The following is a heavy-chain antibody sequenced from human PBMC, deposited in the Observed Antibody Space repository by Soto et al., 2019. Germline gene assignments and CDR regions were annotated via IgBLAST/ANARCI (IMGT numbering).Heavy chain of an antibody. J-gene: IGHJ4*02. Sequence: LRLSCAATGFTFSSDAVNWVRQTPGKGLEWVSGISGSGDITYYADSVEGRFTISRDNSKNTLFLQLNSLRAEDTAIYYCAKSPRRGYEPPWDYWGQGTQLTVSS. CDR2: ISGSGDIT. CDR1: GFTFSSDA. CDR3: AKSPRRGYEPPWDY. V-gene: IGHV3-23*01. D-gene: IGHD5-12*01.